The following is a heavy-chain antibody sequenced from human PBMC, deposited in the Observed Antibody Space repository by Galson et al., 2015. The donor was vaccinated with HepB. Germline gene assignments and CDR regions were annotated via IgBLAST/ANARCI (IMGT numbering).Heavy chain of an antibody. CDR1: GFTVSNTY. V-gene: IGHV3-53*05. CDR3: ASPFCTGGSCYPLWY. J-gene: IGHJ4*02. Sequence: SLRLSCAASGFTVSNTYMNWVRQAPGKGLEWVSVIYSGGATYYADSVKGRFTISRDNSKNPLYLHVNNLRAEDTAVYYCASPFCTGGSCYPLWYWGRGTLVTVSS. D-gene: IGHD2-15*01. CDR2: IYSGGAT.